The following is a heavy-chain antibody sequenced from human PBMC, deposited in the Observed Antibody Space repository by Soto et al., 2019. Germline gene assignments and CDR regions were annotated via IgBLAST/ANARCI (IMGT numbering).Heavy chain of an antibody. CDR2: IIPIFGTA. J-gene: IGHJ6*02. CDR3: ARDRVTIFGVVTPPLYYYYGMDV. CDR1: GGTFSSYA. D-gene: IGHD3-3*01. V-gene: IGHV1-69*13. Sequence: ASVKVSCQASGGTFSSYAISWVRQAPGQGLEWMGGIIPIFGTANYAQKFQGRVTITADESTSTAYMELSSLRSEDTAVYYCARDRVTIFGVVTPPLYYYYGMDVWGQGTTVTVSS.